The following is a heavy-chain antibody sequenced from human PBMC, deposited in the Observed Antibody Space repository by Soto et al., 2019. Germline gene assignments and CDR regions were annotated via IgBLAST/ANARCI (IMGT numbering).Heavy chain of an antibody. V-gene: IGHV3-11*01. CDR1: GFTFSDYY. D-gene: IGHD5-12*01. J-gene: IGHJ5*02. CDR2: ISSSGSTI. CDR3: ARDVRVASVGWFDP. Sequence: PGGSLRLSCAASGFTFSDYYMSWIRQAPGKGLEWVSYISSSGSTIYYADSVKGRFTISRDNAKNSLYLQMNSLRAEDTAVYYCARDVRVASVGWFDPWGQGTLVTVSS.